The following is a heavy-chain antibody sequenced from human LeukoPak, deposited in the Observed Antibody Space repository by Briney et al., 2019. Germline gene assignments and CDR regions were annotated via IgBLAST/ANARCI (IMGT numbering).Heavy chain of an antibody. J-gene: IGHJ4*02. CDR2: ISSSGTSR. CDR1: GFTFSDYY. V-gene: IGHV3-11*01. Sequence: PGGSLRLSCAASGFTFSDYYMSWIRQAPGKGLEWVSYISSSGTSRYNADSVKGRFTISRDNAKNSVYLQMNSLRAEDTAVYYCASSSGYSSSWYRVDYWGQGTLVTVSS. D-gene: IGHD6-13*01. CDR3: ASSSGYSSSWYRVDY.